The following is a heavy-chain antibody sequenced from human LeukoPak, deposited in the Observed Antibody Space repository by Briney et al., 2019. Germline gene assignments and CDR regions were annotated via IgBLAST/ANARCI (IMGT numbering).Heavy chain of an antibody. D-gene: IGHD3-3*01. CDR1: GGSISSYY. V-gene: IGHV4-59*01. Sequence: PSETLSLTCTVSGGSISSYYWSWIRQPPGKGLEWIGYIYYSGSTNYNPSLKSRVTISVDTSKNQFSLKLSSVTAADRAVYYYTRDSEWFDLWGQGTVVTVSS. CDR2: IYYSGST. J-gene: IGHJ3*01. CDR3: TRDSEWFDL.